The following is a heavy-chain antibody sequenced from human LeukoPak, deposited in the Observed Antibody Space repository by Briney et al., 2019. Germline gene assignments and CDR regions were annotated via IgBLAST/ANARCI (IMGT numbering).Heavy chain of an antibody. CDR1: GGSFNGYY. J-gene: IGHJ4*02. CDR2: INHSGST. V-gene: IGHV4-34*01. CDR3: ARRRAWNQSYFAY. Sequence: PSETLSLTCAVYGGSFNGYYWTWIRQPPGKGLEWIGEINHSGSTNYNPSLKSRVTISVDTSKNQSSLKLSSVTAADPAVYYCARRRAWNQSYFAYWGQGTLVTVSS. D-gene: IGHD1-1*01.